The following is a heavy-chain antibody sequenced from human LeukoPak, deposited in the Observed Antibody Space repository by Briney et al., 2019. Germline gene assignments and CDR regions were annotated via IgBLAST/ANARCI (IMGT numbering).Heavy chain of an antibody. Sequence: SQTPSLTCAISGDSISSNSATWNWIRQSTSRGLEWLGRTYYRSKWYNDYAVSVKSRVNIHPDTSKNQFSLQLNSATPEDTAVYYCTRHTTAATGTAFDIWGQGTVVTVSS. CDR2: TYYRSKWYN. D-gene: IGHD6-13*01. V-gene: IGHV6-1*01. CDR3: TRHTTAATGTAFDI. CDR1: GDSISSNSAT. J-gene: IGHJ3*02.